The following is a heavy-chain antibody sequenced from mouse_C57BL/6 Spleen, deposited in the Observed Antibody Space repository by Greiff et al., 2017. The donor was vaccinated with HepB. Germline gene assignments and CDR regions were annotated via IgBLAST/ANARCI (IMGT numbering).Heavy chain of an antibody. CDR2: IYPGSGST. D-gene: IGHD2-4*01. Sequence: QVQLKESGAELVKPGASVKMSCKASGYTFTSYWITWVKQRPGQGLEWIGDIYPGSGSTNYNEKFKSKATLTVDTSSSTAYMQLSSLTSEDSAVYYCARGDYDPYYFDYWGQGTTLTVSS. J-gene: IGHJ2*01. V-gene: IGHV1-55*01. CDR3: ARGDYDPYYFDY. CDR1: GYTFTSYW.